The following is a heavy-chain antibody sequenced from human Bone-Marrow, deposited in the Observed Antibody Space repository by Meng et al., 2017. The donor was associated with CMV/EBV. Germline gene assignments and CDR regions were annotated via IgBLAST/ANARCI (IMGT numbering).Heavy chain of an antibody. CDR3: ARLKYSSSWYPNNWFDP. D-gene: IGHD6-13*01. Sequence: SEPLSLTCTVSGGSISSSSYYWGWIRQPPGKGLEWIGSIYYSGSTYYNPSLKSRVTISVDTSKNQFSLKLSSVTAADTAVYYCARLKYSSSWYPNNWFDPWGQGTLVTVSS. J-gene: IGHJ5*02. V-gene: IGHV4-39*07. CDR1: GGSISSSSYY. CDR2: IYYSGST.